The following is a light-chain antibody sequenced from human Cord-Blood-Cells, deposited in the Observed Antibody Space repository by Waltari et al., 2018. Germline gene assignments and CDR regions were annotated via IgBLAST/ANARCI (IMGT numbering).Light chain of an antibody. CDR3: QAWDSSTYV. J-gene: IGLJ1*01. Sequence: SYELTQPPSVSVSPGQTASITCSGDKLGDKYACWYQQKPGQSPVLVIYQDSKRPSGIPGRFSGSNSGNTATLTISGTQAMDEADYYCQAWDSSTYVFGTGTKATVL. CDR2: QDS. V-gene: IGLV3-1*01. CDR1: KLGDKY.